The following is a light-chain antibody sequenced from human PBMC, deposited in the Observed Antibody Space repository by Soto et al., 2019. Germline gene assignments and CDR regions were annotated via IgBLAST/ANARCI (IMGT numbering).Light chain of an antibody. V-gene: IGKV1D-12*01. CDR1: QGISSW. J-gene: IGKJ1*01. CDR3: QQTNSFPWT. Sequence: DIQMTQSPSSVSASVGDRVTITCRASQGISSWLAWYQQKPGKAPKLLIYAASSFQSGVPSRFRGSGSGTDFTLTISSLQAADSAIYFCQQTNSFPWTFGQGTKVEIK. CDR2: AAS.